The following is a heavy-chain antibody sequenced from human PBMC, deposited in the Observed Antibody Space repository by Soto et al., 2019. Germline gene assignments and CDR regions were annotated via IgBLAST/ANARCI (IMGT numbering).Heavy chain of an antibody. CDR2: IIPILGIA. Sequence: GASVKVSCKASGGTFSSYTISWVRQAPGQGLEWMGRIIPILGIANYAQKFQGRVTITADKSTSTAYMELSSLRSEDTAVYYCARDPPRIAVAGTFDYWGQGTLVTVSS. CDR1: GGTFSSYT. CDR3: ARDPPRIAVAGTFDY. V-gene: IGHV1-69*04. D-gene: IGHD6-19*01. J-gene: IGHJ4*02.